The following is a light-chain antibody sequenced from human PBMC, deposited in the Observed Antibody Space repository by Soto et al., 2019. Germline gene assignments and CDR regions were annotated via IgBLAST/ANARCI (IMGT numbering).Light chain of an antibody. CDR1: SSDVGSYDL. CDR2: EVS. V-gene: IGLV2-23*02. CDR3: CSYATTTL. Sequence: QSVLTQPASVFGSPGQSITISCTGTSSDVGSYDLVSWYQQHPGNAPKLIIYEVSKRPSGVSDRFSGSKSGNTASLTISGLQADDEADYYCCSYATTTLFGGGTKLTVL. J-gene: IGLJ2*01.